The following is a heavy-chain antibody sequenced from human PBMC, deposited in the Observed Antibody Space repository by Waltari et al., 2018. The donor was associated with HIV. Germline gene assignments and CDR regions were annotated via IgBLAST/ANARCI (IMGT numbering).Heavy chain of an antibody. CDR3: AHRVYSGSYWYGWFDA. V-gene: IGHV2-5*01. CDR2: IYWNDDK. J-gene: IGHJ5*02. D-gene: IGHD1-26*01. Sequence: QITLTESGPTLVKPTQTLTLTCTFSGFSLTTSGVGVGWIRQPPGKALDWLALIYWNDDKRYSPSLKSRLTITRDTSKNQVVLKMTNMDPVDTATYYCAHRVYSGSYWYGWFDAWGQGTLVTVSS. CDR1: GFSLTTSGVG.